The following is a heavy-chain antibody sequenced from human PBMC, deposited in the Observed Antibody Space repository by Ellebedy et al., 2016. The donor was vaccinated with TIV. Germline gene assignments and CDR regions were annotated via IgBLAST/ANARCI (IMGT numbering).Heavy chain of an antibody. J-gene: IGHJ4*02. V-gene: IGHV3-33*01. CDR1: EFTFSTYH. CDR3: ARELGGSGGSDFDY. D-gene: IGHD2-15*01. CDR2: IWYDGTAK. Sequence: GESLKISCAASEFTFSTYHMHWVRQAPGKRLEWVAVIWYDGTAKFYAESVKGRFTISRDNSQNTLYQEMNSLRADDTALYYCARELGGSGGSDFDYWGQGTLVTVSS.